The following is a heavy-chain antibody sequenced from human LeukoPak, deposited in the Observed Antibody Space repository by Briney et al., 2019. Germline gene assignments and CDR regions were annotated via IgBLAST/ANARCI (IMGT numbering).Heavy chain of an antibody. CDR1: GGSMNTYY. D-gene: IGHD5-18*01. J-gene: IGHJ4*02. Sequence: SSETLSLTRTVSGGSMNTYYWTWLRQPAGKGLEWLGRMYHSGTTNYNSPLYNPSLSSRVTMSVDGAKNQFSLRLKSVTTADTAIYFCARERDHVYSYGFVLDSWGQGGLVTVSS. CDR3: ARERDHVYSYGFVLDS. CDR2: MYHSGTT. V-gene: IGHV4-4*07.